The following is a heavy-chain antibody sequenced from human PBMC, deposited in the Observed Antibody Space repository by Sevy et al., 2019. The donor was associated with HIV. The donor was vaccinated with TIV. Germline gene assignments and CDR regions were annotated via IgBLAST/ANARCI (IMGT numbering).Heavy chain of an antibody. Sequence: ASVKVSCKASGYTFTSYGISWVRQAPGQGLEWMGWISAYNGNTNYAQKLQGRVTMTTDTSTGTAYMELRSLRSDDTAVYYCARDRYTIFGVVTSYYYGMDVWGQGTTVTVSS. CDR1: GYTFTSYG. CDR3: ARDRYTIFGVVTSYYYGMDV. J-gene: IGHJ6*02. CDR2: ISAYNGNT. V-gene: IGHV1-18*01. D-gene: IGHD3-3*01.